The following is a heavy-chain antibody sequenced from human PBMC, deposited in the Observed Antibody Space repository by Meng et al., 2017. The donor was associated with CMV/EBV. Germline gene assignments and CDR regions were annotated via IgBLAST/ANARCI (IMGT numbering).Heavy chain of an antibody. Sequence: GGSLRLSCAASGFTFSSYSIIWVRQSPGKGLEWVSYISSSGSTIYYADSVKGRFTISRDNAKNSLYLQMNSLRAEDTAVYYCARGVRITMIVVVSHDYWGQGTLVTVSS. J-gene: IGHJ4*02. D-gene: IGHD3-22*01. CDR3: ARGVRITMIVVVSHDY. CDR1: GFTFSSYS. V-gene: IGHV3-48*04. CDR2: ISSSGSTI.